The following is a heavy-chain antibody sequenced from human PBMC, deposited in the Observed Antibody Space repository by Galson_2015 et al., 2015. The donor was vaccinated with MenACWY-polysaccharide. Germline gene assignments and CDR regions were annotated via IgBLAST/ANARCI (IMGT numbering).Heavy chain of an antibody. J-gene: IGHJ3*02. V-gene: IGHV4-31*02. CDR3: AREPPYSGYTRKSLDI. Sequence: YYNPSLKGRVTISIDTSRNQFSLNLTSVTAADTAVYYCAREPPYSGYTRKSLDIWGQGTMVTVSA. D-gene: IGHD5-12*01.